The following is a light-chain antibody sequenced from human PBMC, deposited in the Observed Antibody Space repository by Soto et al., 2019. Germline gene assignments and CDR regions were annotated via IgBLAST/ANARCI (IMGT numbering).Light chain of an antibody. Sequence: EIVMTQSPATLSVSPGERATLSCRASQRGSSNLAWYQQKPGQAPRLLIYDASTRATGIAARFSGSGSGTEFTRTIISLQSEAFAVYYYQQYNNRPVSVGGATNVEIK. V-gene: IGKV3-15*01. CDR3: QQYNNRPVS. CDR2: DAS. CDR1: QRGSSN. J-gene: IGKJ4*01.